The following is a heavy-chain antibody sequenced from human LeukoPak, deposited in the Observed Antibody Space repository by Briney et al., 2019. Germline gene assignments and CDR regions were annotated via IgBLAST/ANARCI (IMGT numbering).Heavy chain of an antibody. CDR3: ARDPGYSYGYPGDY. Sequence: ASVKVSCKASGYTFTRYALKWERQAPGQWLELMGWINTNTGNPTYAQGFTGRFVFSLDTSVSTAYLQISSLKAEDTAVYYCARDPGYSYGYPGDYWGQGTLVTVSS. V-gene: IGHV7-4-1*02. CDR1: GYTFTRYA. J-gene: IGHJ4*02. CDR2: INTNTGNP. D-gene: IGHD5-18*01.